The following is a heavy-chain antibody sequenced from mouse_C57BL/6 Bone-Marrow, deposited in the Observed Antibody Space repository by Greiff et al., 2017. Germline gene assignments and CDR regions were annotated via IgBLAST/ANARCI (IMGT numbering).Heavy chain of an antibody. D-gene: IGHD1-1*01. V-gene: IGHV5-6*01. J-gene: IGHJ4*01. CDR3: ARPSLLLRSLDAMDY. Sequence: EVKLQESGGDLVKPGGSLKLSCAASGFTFSSYGMSWVRQTPDKRLEWVATISTGGSYTYYPDSVKGRFTISRDNAKNTLYLQMSSLKSEDSAMYYCARPSLLLRSLDAMDYWGQGTSVTVSS. CDR2: ISTGGSYT. CDR1: GFTFSSYG.